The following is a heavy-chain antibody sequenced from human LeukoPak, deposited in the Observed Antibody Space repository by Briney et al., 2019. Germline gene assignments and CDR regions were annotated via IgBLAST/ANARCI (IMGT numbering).Heavy chain of an antibody. CDR1: GCSISSGSYY. CDR2: IYTSGST. V-gene: IGHV4-61*02. J-gene: IGHJ4*02. Sequence: PSQTLSLTCTASGCSISSGSYYWSWIRQPAGKGLEWIGRIYTSGSTNHNPSLKSRVTISVDTSKNQFSLKLSSVTAADTAVYYCATGWVITGENWGQGTLVTVSS. CDR3: ATGWVITGEN. D-gene: IGHD3-22*01.